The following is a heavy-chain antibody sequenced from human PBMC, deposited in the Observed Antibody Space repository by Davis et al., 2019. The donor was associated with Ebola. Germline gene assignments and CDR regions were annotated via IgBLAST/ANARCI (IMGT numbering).Heavy chain of an antibody. Sequence: GESLKISCKGSGYTFTSYWIGWVRQMPGKGLEWMGIIYPGDSDTRYSPSFQGQVTISADKSISTAYLQWSSLKASDTATYYCARCVDVAGLPPDYWGQGTLVTVSS. CDR3: ARCVDVAGLPPDY. CDR1: GYTFTSYW. J-gene: IGHJ4*02. D-gene: IGHD6-19*01. CDR2: IYPGDSDT. V-gene: IGHV5-51*01.